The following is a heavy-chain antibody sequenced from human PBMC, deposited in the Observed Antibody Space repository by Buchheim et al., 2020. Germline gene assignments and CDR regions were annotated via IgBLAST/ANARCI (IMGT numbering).Heavy chain of an antibody. CDR3: ARGPPYYYGSGSYFVR. V-gene: IGHV4-34*01. CDR1: GGSFSGYY. CDR2: INHSGST. J-gene: IGHJ4*02. D-gene: IGHD3-10*01. Sequence: QVQLQQWGAGLLKPSETLSLTCAVYGGSFSGYYWSWIRQPPGKGLEWIGEINHSGSTNYNPSLKSRVTISVDTSKNQFSLNLSSVTAADTAVYYCARGPPYYYGSGSYFVRWGQGTL.